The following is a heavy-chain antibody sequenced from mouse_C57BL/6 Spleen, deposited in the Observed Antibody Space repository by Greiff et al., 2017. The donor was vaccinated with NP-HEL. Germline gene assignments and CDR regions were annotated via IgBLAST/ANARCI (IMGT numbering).Heavy chain of an antibody. Sequence: EVKLVESVAELVRPGASVKLSCTASGFNIKNTYMHWVKQRPEQGLEWIGRIDPANGNTKYAPKFQGKATITADTSSNTAYLQLSSLTSEDTAIYYCARRPYDYDDGDYAMDYWGQGTSVTVSS. CDR1: GFNIKNTY. J-gene: IGHJ4*01. CDR2: IDPANGNT. D-gene: IGHD2-4*01. CDR3: ARRPYDYDDGDYAMDY. V-gene: IGHV14-3*01.